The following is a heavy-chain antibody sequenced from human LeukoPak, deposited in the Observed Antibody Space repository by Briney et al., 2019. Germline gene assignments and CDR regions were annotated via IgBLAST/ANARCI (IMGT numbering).Heavy chain of an antibody. CDR1: GVSISSSSYY. V-gene: IGHV4-39*01. J-gene: IGHJ3*02. Sequence: PSETLSLTCTVSGVSISSSSYYWGWIRQPPGKGLEWIGSIYYSGSTYYNPSLKSRVTISVDTSKNQFSLKLSSVTAADTAVYYCARQFLGYCSGGSCSDAFDIWGQGTMVTVSS. D-gene: IGHD2-15*01. CDR3: ARQFLGYCSGGSCSDAFDI. CDR2: IYYSGST.